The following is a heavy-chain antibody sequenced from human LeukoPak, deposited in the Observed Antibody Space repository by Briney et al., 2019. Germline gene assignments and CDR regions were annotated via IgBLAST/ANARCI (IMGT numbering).Heavy chain of an antibody. Sequence: PGGSLRLSCAASGFTFSNYAMSWVRQAPGKGLEWVSAISGSGGSTYYAGSVKGRFTISRDNSKNTLYLQMNSLRAEDTAVYYCAKDPFGCSGGSCYLDAYFQHWGQGTLVTVSS. D-gene: IGHD2-15*01. CDR1: GFTFSNYA. J-gene: IGHJ1*01. V-gene: IGHV3-23*01. CDR3: AKDPFGCSGGSCYLDAYFQH. CDR2: ISGSGGST.